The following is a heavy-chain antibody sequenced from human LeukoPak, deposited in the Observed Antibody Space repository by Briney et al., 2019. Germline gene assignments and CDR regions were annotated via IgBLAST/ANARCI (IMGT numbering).Heavy chain of an antibody. Sequence: TGRSLRLSCAASGFTFSSYSMNWVRQAPGKGLEWVSSISSSSSYIYYADSVKGRFTISRDNAKNSLYLQMNSLRAEDTAVYYCARDPTWGGGVFDYWGQGTLVTVSS. J-gene: IGHJ4*02. CDR1: GFTFSSYS. V-gene: IGHV3-21*01. CDR2: ISSSSSYI. CDR3: ARDPTWGGGVFDY. D-gene: IGHD7-27*01.